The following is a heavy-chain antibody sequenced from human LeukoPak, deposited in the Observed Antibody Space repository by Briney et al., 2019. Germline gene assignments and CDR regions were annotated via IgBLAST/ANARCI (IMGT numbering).Heavy chain of an antibody. CDR2: ISWNSGSI. J-gene: IGHJ1*01. D-gene: IGHD5-18*01. V-gene: IGHV3-9*03. CDR1: GFTFDDYA. CDR3: AKGGMGYSYGFQH. Sequence: GGSLRLSCAASGFTFDDYAMHWVRQAPGKGLEWVSGISWNSGSIGYADSVKGRFTIFRDNAKNSLYLQMNSLRAEDMALYYCAKGGMGYSYGFQHWGQGTLVTVSS.